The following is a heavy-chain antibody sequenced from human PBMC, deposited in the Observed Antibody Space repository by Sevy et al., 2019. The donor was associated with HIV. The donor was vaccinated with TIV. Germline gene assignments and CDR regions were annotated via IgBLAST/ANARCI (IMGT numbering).Heavy chain of an antibody. CDR3: TTDGATDRYPNYFDY. V-gene: IGHV3-15*01. CDR1: GITFNNAW. CDR2: INTDTDGGTT. D-gene: IGHD1-26*01. Sequence: GGSLRLSCAASGITFNNAWMSWVRQAPGKGLEWVGRINTDTDGGTTDYAAPVKGRFTISRDDSKNILFLQMNSLNTVDSAIYYCTTDGATDRYPNYFDYWGRGTTVTVSS. J-gene: IGHJ4*02.